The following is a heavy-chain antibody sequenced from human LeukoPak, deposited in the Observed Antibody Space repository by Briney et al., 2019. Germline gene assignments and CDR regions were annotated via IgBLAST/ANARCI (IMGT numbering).Heavy chain of an antibody. D-gene: IGHD2-2*01. CDR3: ARTVVVPAAIYYYYYGMDV. Sequence: SETLSLTCTVSGGSISSGSYYWSWIRQPAGKGVEWIGRIYTSGSTNYNPSLKSRVTISVDTSKSQFSLKLSSVTAADTAVYYCARTVVVPAAIYYYYYGMDVWGQGTTVTVSS. CDR2: IYTSGST. J-gene: IGHJ6*02. V-gene: IGHV4-61*02. CDR1: GGSISSGSYY.